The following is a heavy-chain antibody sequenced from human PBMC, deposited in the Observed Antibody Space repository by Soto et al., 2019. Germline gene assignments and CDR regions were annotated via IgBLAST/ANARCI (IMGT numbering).Heavy chain of an antibody. CDR1: GFNLITYS. Sequence: GSLRLWYAGSGFNLITYSLNWGLQAPWKGLEWVASISSSAIYIDYADSVKGRFTISRDNANNSLYLQMNSLRAEDTANYYCVRDVFEY. V-gene: IGHV3-21*01. CDR3: VRDVFEY. J-gene: IGHJ1*01. CDR2: ISSSAIYI.